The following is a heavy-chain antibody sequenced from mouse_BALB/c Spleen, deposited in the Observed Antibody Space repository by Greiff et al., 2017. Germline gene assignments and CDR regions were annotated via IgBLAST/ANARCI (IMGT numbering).Heavy chain of an antibody. D-gene: IGHD2-1*01. Sequence: DVKLVESGGGLVKPGGSLKLSCAASGFTFSSYAMSWVRQTPEKRLEWVASISSGGSTYYPDSVKGRFTISRDNARNILYLQMSSLRSEDTAMYYCARVYYGFNYWGQGTTLTVSS. CDR3: ARVYYGFNY. V-gene: IGHV5-6-5*01. CDR2: ISSGGST. J-gene: IGHJ2*01. CDR1: GFTFSSYA.